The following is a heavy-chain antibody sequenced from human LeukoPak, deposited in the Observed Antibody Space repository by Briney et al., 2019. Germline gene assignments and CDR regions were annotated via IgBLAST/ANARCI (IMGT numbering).Heavy chain of an antibody. CDR1: GASISTNS. CDR2: FYFTGNT. D-gene: IGHD4-23*01. Sequence: SETLSLTCTVSGASISTNSWSWIRQPPGKGLECIGCFYFTGNTNYNPSLKSRVTISVDTSKNHFSLKLSSVTAADTAVYYCARDGKHTPTVVTPGTDAFDIWGQGTMVTVSS. V-gene: IGHV4-59*12. J-gene: IGHJ3*02. CDR3: ARDGKHTPTVVTPGTDAFDI.